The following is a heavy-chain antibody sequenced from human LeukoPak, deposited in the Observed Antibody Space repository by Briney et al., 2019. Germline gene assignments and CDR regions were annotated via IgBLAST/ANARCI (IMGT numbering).Heavy chain of an antibody. CDR2: INSDGSIT. V-gene: IGHV3-74*01. J-gene: IGHJ4*02. Sequence: GGSLRLSCAASGFTFSSYWMHWVRQAPGKGLVWVSRINSDGSITTYADSVKGRFTISRDNAKNTLYLQKNRLRAEDTAVYYCARDPRGYYDSSGQAGFDYWGQGTLVTVSS. CDR1: GFTFSSYW. CDR3: ARDPRGYYDSSGQAGFDY. D-gene: IGHD3-22*01.